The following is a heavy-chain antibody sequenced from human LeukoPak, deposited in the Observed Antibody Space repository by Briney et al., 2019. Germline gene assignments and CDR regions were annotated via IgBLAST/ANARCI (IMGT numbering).Heavy chain of an antibody. CDR2: IYYSGST. CDR3: ARQKTGPLSLFVLVDSLQGLDY. CDR1: GGSISSNSYY. Sequence: PSETLSLTCTVSGGSISSNSYYWGWIRQPPGKGLEWIGSIYYSGSTYYNPSLKSRVTISIDTSKNQFSLKLSSVTAADTAVYYCARQKTGPLSLFVLVDSLQGLDYWGQGTLVTVSS. D-gene: IGHD3/OR15-3a*01. J-gene: IGHJ4*02. V-gene: IGHV4-39*01.